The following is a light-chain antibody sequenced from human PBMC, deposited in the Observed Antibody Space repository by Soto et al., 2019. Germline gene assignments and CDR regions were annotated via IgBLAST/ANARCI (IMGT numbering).Light chain of an antibody. J-gene: IGLJ1*01. Sequence: QSVLTQPASVSGSPGQSITISCTGTSSDVGDYNYVSWYQQHPGKAPKLMIFEVTNRPSGVSNRFSGSKSGNTASLTISGLQAEDEADYYCSSYTSSSTLAYVFGTGTKVTVL. CDR3: SSYTSSSTLAYV. CDR1: SSDVGDYNY. V-gene: IGLV2-14*01. CDR2: EVT.